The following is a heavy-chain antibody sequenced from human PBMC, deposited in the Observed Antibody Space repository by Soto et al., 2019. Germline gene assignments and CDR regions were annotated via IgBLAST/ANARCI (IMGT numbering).Heavy chain of an antibody. V-gene: IGHV3-30*03. CDR2: ISYDGINK. D-gene: IGHD6-19*01. CDR1: GCTFTSYA. Sequence: GGSLRLTCADSGCTFTSYALNWVSKAPGKGLEWVAVISYDGINKYYADSVKGRFTISRDNSKNTLYLQMNSLRADDTAVYYCARPHQDSGWTQGAFDIWGQGTMVTVSS. CDR3: ARPHQDSGWTQGAFDI. J-gene: IGHJ3*02.